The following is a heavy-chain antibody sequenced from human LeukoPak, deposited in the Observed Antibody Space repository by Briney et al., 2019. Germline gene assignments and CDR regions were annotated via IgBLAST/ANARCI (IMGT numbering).Heavy chain of an antibody. Sequence: SETLSPTCAVSGGSFSGYYWSWIRQPPGKGLEWIGEINHSGSTNYNPSLKSRVTISVDTSKNQFSLKLSSVTAADTAVYYCARGIVVVVAATHHRFDPWGQGTLVTVSS. CDR2: INHSGST. V-gene: IGHV4-34*01. CDR3: ARGIVVVVAATHHRFDP. J-gene: IGHJ5*02. CDR1: GGSFSGYY. D-gene: IGHD2-15*01.